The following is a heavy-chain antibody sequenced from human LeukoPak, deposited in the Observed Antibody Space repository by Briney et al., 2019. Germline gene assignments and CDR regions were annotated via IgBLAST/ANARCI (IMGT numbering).Heavy chain of an antibody. CDR1: RFTFSSYS. J-gene: IGHJ4*02. CDR3: ARDRIVATIGLSHY. CDR2: ISSSSSYI. V-gene: IGHV3-21*01. D-gene: IGHD5-12*01. Sequence: PGRSLTLSCAASRFTFSSYSMNWVRQAPGRWREWVSSISSSSSYIYYADSVKGRFTISRDNAKNSLYLQMNSLRAEDTAVYYCARDRIVATIGLSHYWGKGTLVNVSS.